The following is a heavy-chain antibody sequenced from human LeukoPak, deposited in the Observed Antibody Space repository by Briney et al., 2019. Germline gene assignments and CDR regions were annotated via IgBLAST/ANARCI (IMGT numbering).Heavy chain of an antibody. CDR2: INHSGST. CDR1: GGSFGGYY. CDR3: ARGLSPRINMVRGVRPPFRGVFDY. Sequence: KPSETLSLTCAVYGGSFGGYYWSWIRQPPGKGLEWIGEINHSGSTNYNPSLKSRVTISVDTSKNQFSLKLSSVTAADTAVYYCARGLSPRINMVRGVRPPFRGVFDYWGQGTLVTVSS. J-gene: IGHJ4*02. D-gene: IGHD3-10*01. V-gene: IGHV4-34*01.